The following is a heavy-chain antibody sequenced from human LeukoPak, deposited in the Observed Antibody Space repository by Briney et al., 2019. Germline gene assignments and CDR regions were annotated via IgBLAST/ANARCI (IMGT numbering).Heavy chain of an antibody. J-gene: IGHJ6*02. Sequence: SETLSLTCAVSGGSISSGGYSWSWIRQPPGKGLEWIGYIYHSGSTYYNPSLKSRVTISVDTSKNQFSLKLSSVTAADTAVYYCARDFKTYYYYGMDVWGQGTTVTVSS. CDR2: IYHSGST. CDR1: GGSISSGGYS. V-gene: IGHV4-30-2*05. CDR3: ARDFKTYYYYGMDV.